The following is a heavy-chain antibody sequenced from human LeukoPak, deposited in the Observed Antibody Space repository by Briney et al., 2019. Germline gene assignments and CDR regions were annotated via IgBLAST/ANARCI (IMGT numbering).Heavy chain of an antibody. CDR3: AKDYCDWPDAFDI. CDR2: ISGSGGST. D-gene: IGHD4-17*01. Sequence: GGSLRLSCAASGFTFSSYAMSWVRQAPGKGREWGSAISGSGGSTYYADSVKGRFTISRDNSKNTLYLQMNSLRAEDTAVYYCAKDYCDWPDAFDIWGQGTMVTVSS. CDR1: GFTFSSYA. J-gene: IGHJ3*02. V-gene: IGHV3-23*01.